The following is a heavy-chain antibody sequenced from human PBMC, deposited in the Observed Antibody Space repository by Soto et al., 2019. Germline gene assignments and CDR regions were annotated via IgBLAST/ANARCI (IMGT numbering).Heavy chain of an antibody. CDR3: ASSIVVVAATRYYGMDV. D-gene: IGHD2-15*01. V-gene: IGHV1-18*01. CDR1: GYTFTSYG. Sequence: ASVKVSCKASGYTFTSYGISWVRQAPGQGLEWMGWISAYNGNTNSAQKLQGRVTMTTDTSTSTAYMELRSLRSDDTAVYYCASSIVVVAATRYYGMDVWGQGTTVTVSS. J-gene: IGHJ6*02. CDR2: ISAYNGNT.